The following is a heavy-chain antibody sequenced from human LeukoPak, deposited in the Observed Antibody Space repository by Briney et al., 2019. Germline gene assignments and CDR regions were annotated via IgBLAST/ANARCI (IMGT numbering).Heavy chain of an antibody. CDR2: ISCDGSNK. J-gene: IGHJ4*02. V-gene: IGHV3-30-3*01. Sequence: PGRSLRLSCAASGFTFSSYAMHWVRQAPGKGLEWVAVISCDGSNKYYADSVKGRFTISRDNSKNTLYLQMNSLRAEDTAVYYCARAPFSYCSSTSCYLDYWGQGTLVTVSS. CDR1: GFTFSSYA. CDR3: ARAPFSYCSSTSCYLDY. D-gene: IGHD2-2*01.